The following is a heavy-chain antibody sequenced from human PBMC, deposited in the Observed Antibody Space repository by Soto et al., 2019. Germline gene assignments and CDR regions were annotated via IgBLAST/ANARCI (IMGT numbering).Heavy chain of an antibody. Sequence: SETLSLTCAXSGYSISSGYYWGWIRQPPGKGLEWIGSIYHSGSTYYNPSLKSRVTISVDTSKNQFSLKLSSVTAADTAVYYCARASGSYWVYFDYWGQGTLVTVSS. V-gene: IGHV4-38-2*01. CDR1: GYSISSGYY. J-gene: IGHJ4*02. D-gene: IGHD1-26*01. CDR2: IYHSGST. CDR3: ARASGSYWVYFDY.